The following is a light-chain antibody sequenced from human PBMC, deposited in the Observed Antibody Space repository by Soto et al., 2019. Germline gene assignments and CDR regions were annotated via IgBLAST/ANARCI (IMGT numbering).Light chain of an antibody. J-gene: IGLJ2*01. CDR2: EGS. Sequence: QSALTQPASVSGSPGQSITISCTGTSSDVGSYNLVSWYQQHPGKAPKLMIYEGSKRPSGVSNRFSGSKSGNTASLAISGLQAEDEADYCCCSYAGRSTLVVFGGGTTLTVL. CDR3: CSYAGRSTLVV. V-gene: IGLV2-23*01. CDR1: SSDVGSYNL.